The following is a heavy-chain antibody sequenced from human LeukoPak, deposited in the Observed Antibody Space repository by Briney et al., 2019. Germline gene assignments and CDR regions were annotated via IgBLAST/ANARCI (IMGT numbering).Heavy chain of an antibody. CDR2: IYYSGST. Sequence: SETLSLTCTVSGCSVSSGSYYWSWIRQPPGKGLEWIGYIYYSGSTNYNPSLKSRVTISVDTSKNQFSLKLSSVTAADTAVYYCARGSAAGTRRFDYWGQGTLVTVSS. CDR1: GCSVSSGSYY. V-gene: IGHV4-61*01. CDR3: ARGSAAGTRRFDY. J-gene: IGHJ4*02. D-gene: IGHD6-13*01.